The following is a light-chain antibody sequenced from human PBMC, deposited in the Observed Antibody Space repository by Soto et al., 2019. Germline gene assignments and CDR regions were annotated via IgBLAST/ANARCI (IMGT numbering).Light chain of an antibody. CDR2: NVS. CDR1: QSVRNF. V-gene: IGKV3-15*01. Sequence: EILIAQSPATLSVSTGERATLSCRASQSVRNFLGWYQQRPGQAPRLLIYNVSTTDTGIPARFSGSGSGTEFTLTISRLQSEDFEVDYCQQYDNWPPTFGRGTRLEI. J-gene: IGKJ5*01. CDR3: QQYDNWPPT.